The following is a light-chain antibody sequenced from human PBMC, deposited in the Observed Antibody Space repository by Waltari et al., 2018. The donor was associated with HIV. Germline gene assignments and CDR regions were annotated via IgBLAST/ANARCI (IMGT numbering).Light chain of an antibody. CDR2: VNRGGSV. Sequence: QLVLTQSPSASASLGASVRLTCTLDSGHSLYAITWHPRPPEKGPRFLMKVNRGGSVIKGDWIPDRFSGSTSGSERYLIISSLQSEDEAEYYCQAWGTGMVFGGGTYLTVL. CDR3: QAWGTGMV. V-gene: IGLV4-69*01. J-gene: IGLJ3*02. CDR1: SGHSLYA.